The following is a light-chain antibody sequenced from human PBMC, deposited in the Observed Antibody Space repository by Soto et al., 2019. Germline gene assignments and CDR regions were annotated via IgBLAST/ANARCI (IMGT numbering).Light chain of an antibody. CDR2: DNN. Sequence: QSVLTQPPSVSAAPGQKVTISCSGRSSNIGNNYVSWYQQLPGTAPKLLTYDNNERPSGIPDRFSGSKSGTSAALGITGLQTGDEADYYCGTWDSSLSAGVFGGGTKLTVL. J-gene: IGLJ2*01. CDR1: SSNIGNNY. CDR3: GTWDSSLSAGV. V-gene: IGLV1-51*01.